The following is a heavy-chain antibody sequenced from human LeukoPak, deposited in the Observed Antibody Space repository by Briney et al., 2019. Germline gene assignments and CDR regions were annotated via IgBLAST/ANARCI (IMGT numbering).Heavy chain of an antibody. Sequence: SETLSLTCTVSGGSISSYYWSWIRQPAGKGLEWIGRIYTSGSTNYNPSLKSRVTMSVDTSKNQFSLKLSSVTAADTAVYYCARERRPGVTMIVVAFFDYWGQGTLVTVSS. CDR3: ARERRPGVTMIVVAFFDY. CDR1: GGSISSYY. V-gene: IGHV4-4*07. D-gene: IGHD3-22*01. J-gene: IGHJ4*02. CDR2: IYTSGST.